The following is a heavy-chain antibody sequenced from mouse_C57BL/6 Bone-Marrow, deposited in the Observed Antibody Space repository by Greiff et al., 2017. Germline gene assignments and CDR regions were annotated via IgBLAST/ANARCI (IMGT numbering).Heavy chain of an antibody. Sequence: LVESGAELVRPGASVKLSCTASGFNIKDDYMHWVKQRPEQGLEWIGWIDPENGDTEYASKFQGKATITADTSSNTAYLQLSSLTSEDTAVYYCTAYDYSWFAYGGQGTLVTVSA. D-gene: IGHD2-4*01. J-gene: IGHJ3*01. CDR1: GFNIKDDY. CDR2: IDPENGDT. CDR3: TAYDYSWFAY. V-gene: IGHV14-4*01.